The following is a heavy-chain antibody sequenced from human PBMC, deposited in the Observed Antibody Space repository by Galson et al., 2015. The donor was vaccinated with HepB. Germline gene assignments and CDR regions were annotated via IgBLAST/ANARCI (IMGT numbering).Heavy chain of an antibody. CDR3: ARDPLYDSSGYFTNWFDP. V-gene: IGHV3-33*01. CDR2: IWYDGSTQ. Sequence: SLRLSCATSGFTFSSYAMHWVRQAPGKGLEWVAVIWYDGSTQYYADSVRGRFTISRDNTKDTLYLQMNSLSADDTAVYFCARDPLYDSSGYFTNWFDPWGQG. J-gene: IGHJ5*02. D-gene: IGHD3-22*01. CDR1: GFTFSSYA.